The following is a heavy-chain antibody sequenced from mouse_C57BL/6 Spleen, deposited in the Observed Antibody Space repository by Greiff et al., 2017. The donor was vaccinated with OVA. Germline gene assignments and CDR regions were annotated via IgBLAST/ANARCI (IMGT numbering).Heavy chain of an antibody. J-gene: IGHJ1*03. Sequence: VQLQQPGAELVKPGASVKVSCKASGYTFTSYWMHWVKQRPGQGLEWIGRIHPSDRDTNYNQKFKGKATLTVDKSSSTAYMQLSSLTSEDSAVYYCAIEKRGTVAADVWGTGTTVTVSS. D-gene: IGHD1-1*01. V-gene: IGHV1-74*01. CDR1: GYTFTSYW. CDR2: IHPSDRDT. CDR3: AIEKRGTVAADV.